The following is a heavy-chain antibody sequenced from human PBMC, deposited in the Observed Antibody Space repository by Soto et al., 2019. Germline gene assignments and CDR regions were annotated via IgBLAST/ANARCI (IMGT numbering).Heavy chain of an antibody. J-gene: IGHJ4*02. CDR2: IYYSGST. CDR3: ARSPHRYDILTGPNEAPYYFDY. CDR1: GGSISSSSYY. D-gene: IGHD3-9*01. V-gene: IGHV4-39*01. Sequence: PSETLSLTCTVSGGSISSSSYYWGWIRQPPGKGLEWIGSIYYSGSTYYNPSLKSRVTISVDTSKNQFSLKLSSVTAADTAVYYCARSPHRYDILTGPNEAPYYFDYWGQGTLVTVSS.